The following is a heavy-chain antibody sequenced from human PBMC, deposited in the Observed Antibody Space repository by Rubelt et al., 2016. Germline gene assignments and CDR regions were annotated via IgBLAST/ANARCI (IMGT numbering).Heavy chain of an antibody. Sequence: QVHLQESGPGLVKPSETLSLTCSVSGYSIGNGYYWGWIRQPPGKGLEWIGYIYYSGSTNYNPSLKGRVTISVDPSKKQLSLKLIAGTAADTAVYYCARRAPGIGPDRYYYFYMDGWGKGTTVTVSS. D-gene: IGHD1-26*01. CDR2: IYYSGST. J-gene: IGHJ6*03. V-gene: IGHV4-38-2*02. CDR3: ARRAPGIGPDRYYYFYMDG. CDR1: GYSIGNGYY.